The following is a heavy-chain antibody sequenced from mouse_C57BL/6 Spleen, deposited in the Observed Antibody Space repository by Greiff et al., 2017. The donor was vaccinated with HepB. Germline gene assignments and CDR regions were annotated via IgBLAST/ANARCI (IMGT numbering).Heavy chain of an antibody. CDR1: GYTFTGYW. D-gene: IGHD1-1*01. CDR3: ARGGSAPLDY. J-gene: IGHJ2*01. V-gene: IGHV1-9*01. Sequence: VKLQESGAELMKPGASVKLSCKATGYTFTGYWIEWVKQRPGHGLEWIGEILPGSGSTNYNEKFKGKATFTADTSSNTAYMQLRSLTTEDSAIYSWARGGSAPLDYWGQGTTLTVSS. CDR2: ILPGSGST.